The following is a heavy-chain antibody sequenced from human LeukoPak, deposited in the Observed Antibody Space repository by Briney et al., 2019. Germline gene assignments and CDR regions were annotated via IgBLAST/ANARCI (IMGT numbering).Heavy chain of an antibody. CDR1: GYTFTSYY. Sequence: ASVKVSCKASGYTFTSYYMHWVRQAPGQGLEWMGIINPSGGSTSYAQKFQGRVTMTRDTSTSTVYMELSSLRSEDTAVYYCARDPLRYFDWLPGGYGMDVWGQGTTVTVSS. D-gene: IGHD3-9*01. V-gene: IGHV1-46*01. CDR3: ARDPLRYFDWLPGGYGMDV. J-gene: IGHJ6*02. CDR2: INPSGGST.